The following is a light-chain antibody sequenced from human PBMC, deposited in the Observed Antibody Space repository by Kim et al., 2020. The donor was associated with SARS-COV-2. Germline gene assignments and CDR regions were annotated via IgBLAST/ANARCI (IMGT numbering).Light chain of an antibody. Sequence: RATLIVKSSQTVLYNSNNKNYLAWYQQKPGQAPKLLIYWASIRESGVSDRFSGSGSETDFTLTISSLQAEDVAVYYCQQYYSTPPSFGQGTKLEI. CDR3: QQYYSTPPS. V-gene: IGKV4-1*01. CDR2: WAS. CDR1: QTVLYNSNNKNY. J-gene: IGKJ2*03.